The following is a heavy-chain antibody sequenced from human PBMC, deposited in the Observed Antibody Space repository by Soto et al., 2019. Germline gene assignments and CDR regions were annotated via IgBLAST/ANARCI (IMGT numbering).Heavy chain of an antibody. D-gene: IGHD4-17*01. Sequence: SETLSLTCTVSGGSVSSGSYYWSWIRQPPGKGLEWIGYIYYSGSTNYNPSLKSRVTISVDTSKNQFSLKLSSVTAADTAVYYCARDPGDYAFDYWGQGTLVTVSS. J-gene: IGHJ4*02. CDR3: ARDPGDYAFDY. V-gene: IGHV4-61*01. CDR2: IYYSGST. CDR1: GGSVSSGSYY.